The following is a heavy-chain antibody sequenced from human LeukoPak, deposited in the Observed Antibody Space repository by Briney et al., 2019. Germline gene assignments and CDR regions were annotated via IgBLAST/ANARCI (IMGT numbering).Heavy chain of an antibody. D-gene: IGHD1-26*01. CDR3: ARRAGATSLDY. CDR2: IYYSGST. V-gene: IGHV4-39*01. CDR1: GGSISSSSYY. Sequence: SETLSLTCTVSGGSISSSSYYWGWIRQPPGKGLEWIGSIYYSGSTYYNPSLKSRVTISVDTSKNQFSLKLSSVTAADTAVYYCARRAGATSLDYWGQGTLVTVSS. J-gene: IGHJ4*02.